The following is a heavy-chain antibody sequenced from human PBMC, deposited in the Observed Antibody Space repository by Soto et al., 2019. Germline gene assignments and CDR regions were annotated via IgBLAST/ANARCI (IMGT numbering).Heavy chain of an antibody. J-gene: IGHJ4*02. D-gene: IGHD3-16*01. CDR1: GGSISSGGYY. V-gene: IGHV4-31*03. CDR3: ARYNLRLGFDY. Sequence: QVQLQESGPGLVKPSQTLSLTCTVSGGSISSGGYYWSWIRQHPGKGLEWIGCIYYSGSTDYNASLKSRVTISLDTSKNHFSLNLTSVTAADTAVYYCARYNLRLGFDYWGQGTLVSVSS. CDR2: IYYSGST.